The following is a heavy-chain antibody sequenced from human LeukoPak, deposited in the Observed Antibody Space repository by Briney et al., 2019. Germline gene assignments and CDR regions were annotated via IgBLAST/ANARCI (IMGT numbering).Heavy chain of an antibody. CDR1: GFTFSSNY. V-gene: IGHV3-53*01. J-gene: IGHJ5*02. CDR2: IYSGGNT. Sequence: GGSLRLSCAASGFTFSSNYISWVRQAPGKGLEWVSVIYSGGNTYYADAVKGRFSISSDNSKNTLYLQMNSLRAEDTAVYYCAKTIVGVTNWFDPWGQGTLVTVSS. D-gene: IGHD1-26*01. CDR3: AKTIVGVTNWFDP.